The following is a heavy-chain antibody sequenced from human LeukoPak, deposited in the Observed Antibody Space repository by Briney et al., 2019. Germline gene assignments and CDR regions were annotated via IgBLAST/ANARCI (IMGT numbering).Heavy chain of an antibody. D-gene: IGHD3-3*01. Sequence: PGGSLRLSCAASGFTVSSNYMSWVRQAPGKGLEWVANIKLGGNEKYYVDSVKGRFTISRDNVKNSLYLQMNSLRAEDTAIYYCATFRFLGTWGQGTMVTVSP. CDR3: ATFRFLGT. CDR2: IKLGGNEK. J-gene: IGHJ3*01. V-gene: IGHV3-7*03. CDR1: GFTVSSNY.